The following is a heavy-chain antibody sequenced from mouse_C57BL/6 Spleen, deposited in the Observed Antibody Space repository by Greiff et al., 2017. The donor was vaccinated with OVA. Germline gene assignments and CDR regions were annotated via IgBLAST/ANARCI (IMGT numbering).Heavy chain of an antibody. CDR2: IDPEDGDT. D-gene: IGHD1-1*01. CDR1: GFNIKDYF. Sequence: EVQLQQSGAELVRPGASVKLSCTASGFNIKDYFMHWVKQRPEQGLEWIGRIDPEDGDTEYAPKFQGKATMTADTSSNTAYLQRSSLTSEDTAVYYCPYGSSYHYYAMDYWGQGTSVTVSS. CDR3: PYGSSYHYYAMDY. J-gene: IGHJ4*01. V-gene: IGHV14-1*01.